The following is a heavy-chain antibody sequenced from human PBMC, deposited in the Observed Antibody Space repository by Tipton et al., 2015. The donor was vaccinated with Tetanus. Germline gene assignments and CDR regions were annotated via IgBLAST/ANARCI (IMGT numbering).Heavy chain of an antibody. V-gene: IGHV3-7*01. CDR3: ARRGEARANWFDS. D-gene: IGHD2-21*01. J-gene: IGHJ5*01. Sequence: SLRLSCEASGFTFNTYWMNWVRQAPGKGLEWVANIKQDGSEKYYVDSVKGRFTISRDNAKNSLYLQMNTLRDDDTAVYYCARRGEARANWFDSWGQGTLVTVSS. CDR2: IKQDGSEK. CDR1: GFTFNTYW.